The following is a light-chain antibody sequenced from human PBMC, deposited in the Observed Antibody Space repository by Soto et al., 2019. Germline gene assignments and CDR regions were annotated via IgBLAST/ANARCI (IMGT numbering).Light chain of an antibody. Sequence: QSALTQPPSASGSPGQSVTISCTGXSSDVGAHNFVSWHQQHPGKAPKLMVYEVSKRPSGVPDRFSGSKSGNTASLTVSGLQAEDEVDYYCSSYGCTIYYVFGIWTTVTVL. CDR1: SSDVGAHNF. CDR3: SSYGCTIYYV. V-gene: IGLV2-8*01. CDR2: EVS. J-gene: IGLJ1*01.